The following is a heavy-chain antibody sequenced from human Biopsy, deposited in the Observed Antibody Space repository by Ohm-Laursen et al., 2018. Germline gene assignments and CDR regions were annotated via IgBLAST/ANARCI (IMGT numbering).Heavy chain of an antibody. V-gene: IGHV1-46*01. CDR1: GYTFTNYY. CDR3: AADSGSGSHFRFDY. D-gene: IGHD3-10*01. Sequence: GASVKVSCKASGYTFTNYYMHWVRQAPGQGLEWMGIINPSGSDATYAQKFQGRVTMTRDASTSTAYMDLSSLRSEDTAVYYCAADSGSGSHFRFDYWGQGALVSVSS. J-gene: IGHJ4*02. CDR2: INPSGSDA.